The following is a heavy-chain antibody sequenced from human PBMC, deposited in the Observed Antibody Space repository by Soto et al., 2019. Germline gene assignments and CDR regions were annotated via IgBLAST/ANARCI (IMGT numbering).Heavy chain of an antibody. CDR1: GGSISSSSYY. D-gene: IGHD6-19*01. CDR3: ARLAVAGRVTGWFDP. CDR2: IYYSGST. Sequence: TLSLTCTVSGGSISSSSYYWGWIRQPPGKGLEWIGSIYYSGSTYYNPSLKSRVTISVDTSKNQFSLKLSSVTAADTAVYYCARLAVAGRVTGWFDPWGQGTLVTVSS. V-gene: IGHV4-39*01. J-gene: IGHJ5*02.